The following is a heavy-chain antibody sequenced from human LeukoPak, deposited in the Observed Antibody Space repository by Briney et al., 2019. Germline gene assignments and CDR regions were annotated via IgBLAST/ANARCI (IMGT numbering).Heavy chain of an antibody. V-gene: IGHV5-51*07. CDR2: IYPSDSDT. D-gene: IGHD5-18*01. J-gene: IGHJ6*02. Sequence: GESLKISCKGSGYSFTSYWIGWVHQMPGKGLEWMGIIYPSDSDTRYSPSFQGQVTISVDMSISTAYLQWSSLKASDTAMYYCARHAQGRLPYYYYGLDVWGQGTTVTVSS. CDR1: GYSFTSYW. CDR3: ARHAQGRLPYYYYGLDV.